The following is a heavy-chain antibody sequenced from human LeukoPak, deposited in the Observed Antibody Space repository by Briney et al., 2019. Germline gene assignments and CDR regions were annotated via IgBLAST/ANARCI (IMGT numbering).Heavy chain of an antibody. D-gene: IGHD2-15*01. Sequence: PSETLSLTCTVSGGSISSYYWSWIPQPPGKGLEWIGEINHSGSTNYNPSLKSRVTISVDTSKNQFSLKLSSVTAADTAVYYCASEDCSGGSCCFDYWGQGTLVTVSS. CDR1: GGSISSYY. CDR2: INHSGST. J-gene: IGHJ4*02. CDR3: ASEDCSGGSCCFDY. V-gene: IGHV4-34*01.